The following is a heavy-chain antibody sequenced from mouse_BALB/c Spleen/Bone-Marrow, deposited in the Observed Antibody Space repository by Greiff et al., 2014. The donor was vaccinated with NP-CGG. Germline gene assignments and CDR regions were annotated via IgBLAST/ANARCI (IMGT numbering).Heavy chain of an antibody. CDR2: IWADGST. CDR1: GFSLTNNG. D-gene: IGHD1-2*01. V-gene: IGHV2-9*02. Sequence: VKLVESGPGLVAPSQSLSITCTVSGFSLTNNGVHWVRQPPGKGLEWLGVIWADGSTNYNSALMSRLSISKDNSKSQVFFKMNSLQTDDTAMYYCARITTATGAMDYWGQGTSVTVSS. CDR3: ARITTATGAMDY. J-gene: IGHJ4*01.